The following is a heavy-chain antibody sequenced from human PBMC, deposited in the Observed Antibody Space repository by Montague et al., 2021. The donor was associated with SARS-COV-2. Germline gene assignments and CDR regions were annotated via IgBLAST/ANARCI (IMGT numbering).Heavy chain of an antibody. CDR2: VYYSGST. D-gene: IGHD1-7*01. CDR3: ARHRVASGWNYFDP. V-gene: IGHV4-39*01. Sequence: SETLSLTCTVSGVSISGYTYFWGWIRQPPGKGLEWIASVYYSGSTYYNPSLKSRVTISVDTSKNQSSLQVSSVTAADSAIYYCARHRVASGWNYFDPWGRGALVTVSS. CDR1: GVSISGYTYF. J-gene: IGHJ5*02.